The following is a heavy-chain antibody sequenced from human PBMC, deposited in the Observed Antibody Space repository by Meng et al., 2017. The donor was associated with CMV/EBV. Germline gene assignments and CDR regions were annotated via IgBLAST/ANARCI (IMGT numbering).Heavy chain of an antibody. CDR1: GFTFSDYY. CDR3: ARNDHDFWSGYSYGMDV. Sequence: LSLTCAASGFTFSDYYMSWIRQAPGKGLEWVSYISSSGSTIYYADSVKGRFTISRDNAKNSLYLQMNSLRAEDTAVYYCARNDHDFWSGYSYGMDVWGQGTTVTVSS. J-gene: IGHJ6*02. V-gene: IGHV3-11*04. D-gene: IGHD3-3*01. CDR2: ISSSGSTI.